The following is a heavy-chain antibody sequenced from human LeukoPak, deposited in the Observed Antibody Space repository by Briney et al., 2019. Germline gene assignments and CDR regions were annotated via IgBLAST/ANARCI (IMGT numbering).Heavy chain of an antibody. CDR1: GYTFTDYF. V-gene: IGHV1-2*02. D-gene: IGHD1-14*01. Sequence: ASVKVSCKASGYTFTDYFLHWVRQAPGRGLEWMAWINPKGGDTKYTQNLQGRVTVTRDTSISTLSMELSRLISDDTAVYYCARVRDVTGLLYWGQGTLVTVSS. CDR2: INPKGGDT. CDR3: ARVRDVTGLLY. J-gene: IGHJ4*02.